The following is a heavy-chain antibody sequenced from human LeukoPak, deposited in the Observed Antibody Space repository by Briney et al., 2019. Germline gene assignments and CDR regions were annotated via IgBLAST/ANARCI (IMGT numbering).Heavy chain of an antibody. CDR1: GGSISSGGYY. CDR3: AREGGLDSSGYRYFDY. V-gene: IGHV4-31*03. J-gene: IGHJ4*02. Sequence: SETLSLTCTVPGGSISSGGYYWSWIRQHPGKGLEWIGYIYYSGSTYYNPSLKSRVTISVDTSKNQFSLKLSSVTAADTAVYYCAREGGLDSSGYRYFDYWGQGTLVTVSS. CDR2: IYYSGST. D-gene: IGHD3-22*01.